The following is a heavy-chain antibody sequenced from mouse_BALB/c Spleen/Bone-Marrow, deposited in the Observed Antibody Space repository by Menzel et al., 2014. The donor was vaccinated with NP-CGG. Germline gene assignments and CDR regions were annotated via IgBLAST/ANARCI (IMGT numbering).Heavy chain of an antibody. CDR2: ILPGSGTA. Sequence: VKVVESGAELMKPGASVKISCKATGYTFSSYWIDWVKQRPGHGLEWIGEILPGSGTANYNEKFKGKATFTADTSSNTAYMQLSSLTSEDSGLYYCARASVVPYYFDFWGQGTTLTVSS. CDR3: ARASVVPYYFDF. J-gene: IGHJ2*01. CDR1: GYTFSSYW. D-gene: IGHD1-1*01. V-gene: IGHV1-9*01.